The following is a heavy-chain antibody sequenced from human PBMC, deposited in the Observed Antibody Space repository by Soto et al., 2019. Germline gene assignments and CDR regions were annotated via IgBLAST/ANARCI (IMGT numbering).Heavy chain of an antibody. CDR2: ISAYNGNT. CDR3: ARQSPDYGDYVVDY. J-gene: IGHJ4*02. CDR1: GYTFSSYH. D-gene: IGHD4-17*01. V-gene: IGHV1-18*01. Sequence: GASVKVSCKASGYTFSSYHISWVRQAPGQGLEWMGWISAYNGNTNYAQKLQGRVTMTTDTSTSTAYMELRSLRSDDTAVYYCARQSPDYGDYVVDYWGQGTLVTVSS.